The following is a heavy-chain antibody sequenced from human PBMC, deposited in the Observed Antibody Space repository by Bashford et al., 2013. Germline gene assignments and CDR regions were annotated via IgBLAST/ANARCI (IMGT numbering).Heavy chain of an antibody. CDR1: YY. D-gene: IGHD3-10*01. CDR2: MNANGGAT. CDR3: AYGSADGGLFDI. Sequence: YYMHWVRQAPGQGLEWMGWMNANGGATKYAQNFQGRVTITADESTSTAYMELSSLRSEDTAVYYCAYGSADGGLFDIVGPRDNGHRLL. J-gene: IGHJ3*02. V-gene: IGHV1-2*02.